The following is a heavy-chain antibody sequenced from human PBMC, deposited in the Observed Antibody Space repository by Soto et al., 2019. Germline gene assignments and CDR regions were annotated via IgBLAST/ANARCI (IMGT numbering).Heavy chain of an antibody. Sequence: EVQLLESGGGLVQPGGSLRLSCVGSGFTFGSYAMSWVRQAPEKGPEWVAILGDNGFNTYYGDSVKGRFTISGDKPKSTLFLKMNSLRADYTGVYCCSKGLRPSLNFFDCGAVWGRATAFTVSS. D-gene: IGHD2-2*01. CDR2: LGDNGFNT. V-gene: IGHV3-23*01. CDR3: SKGLRPSLNFFDCGAV. J-gene: IGHJ6*03. CDR1: GFTFGSYA.